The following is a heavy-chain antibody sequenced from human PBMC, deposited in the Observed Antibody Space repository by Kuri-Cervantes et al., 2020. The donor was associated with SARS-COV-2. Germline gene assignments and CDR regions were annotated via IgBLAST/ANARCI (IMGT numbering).Heavy chain of an antibody. CDR3: ARDGDSSSWHYYYGRDV. CDR1: GYTFTSYA. V-gene: IGHV1-3*01. D-gene: IGHD6-13*01. CDR2: INAGNGNT. Sequence: ASVKVSCKASGYTFTSYAMHWVRQAPGQRLEWRGWINAGNGNTKYSQKFQGRVTITRDTSASTAYMELSSLRSEDTAVYYWARDGDSSSWHYYYGRDVWGQGTTVTVSS. J-gene: IGHJ6*02.